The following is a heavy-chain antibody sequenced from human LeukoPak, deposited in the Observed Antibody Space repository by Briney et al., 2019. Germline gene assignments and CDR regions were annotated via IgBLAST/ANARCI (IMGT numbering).Heavy chain of an antibody. V-gene: IGHV3-23*01. CDR3: AKGRDPIQLWSSYYFDY. D-gene: IGHD5-18*01. Sequence: GGSLRLSCAASGFTFSSYAMSWVRQAPGKGLEWVSAISGSGGSTYYADSVKGRFTISRDNSKNTLYLQMNSLRAEDTAVYYCAKGRDPIQLWSSYYFDYWGQGTLVTVSS. CDR2: ISGSGGST. CDR1: GFTFSSYA. J-gene: IGHJ4*02.